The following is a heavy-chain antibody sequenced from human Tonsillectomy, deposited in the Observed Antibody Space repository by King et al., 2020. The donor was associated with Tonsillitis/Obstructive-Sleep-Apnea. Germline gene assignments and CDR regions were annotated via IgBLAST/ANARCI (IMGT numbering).Heavy chain of an antibody. Sequence: VQLVESGGGLVQPGGSLRLSCAASGFTVSSNYMSWVRQAPGKGLEWVSVIYSGGSTYYEASVKGRFTISRDNSKNTLYLQMNSLRAEDTAVYYCARERGDYVGDAFDIWGQGTMVTVSS. V-gene: IGHV3-66*01. CDR2: IYSGGST. D-gene: IGHD4-17*01. J-gene: IGHJ3*02. CDR3: ARERGDYVGDAFDI. CDR1: GFTVSSNY.